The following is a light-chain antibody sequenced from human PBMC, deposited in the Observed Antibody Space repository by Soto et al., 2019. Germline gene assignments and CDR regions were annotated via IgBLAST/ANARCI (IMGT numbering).Light chain of an antibody. CDR1: NSNIGANT. CDR3: ASWDDSLNGVV. CDR2: SNS. V-gene: IGLV1-44*01. Sequence: QSVLTQPPSASGTPGQRVSISCSGSNSNIGANTVNWYQQVPGAAPKLLIYSNSQRPSGVPDRFSASKSATSASVAISGLQSDDEADYYCASWDDSLNGVVFGGGTKLPS. J-gene: IGLJ2*01.